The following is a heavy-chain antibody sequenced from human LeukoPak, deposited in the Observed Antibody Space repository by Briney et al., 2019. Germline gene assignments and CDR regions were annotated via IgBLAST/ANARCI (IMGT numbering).Heavy chain of an antibody. CDR2: IIPIFGTA. J-gene: IGHJ3*02. CDR1: GGTFSSYA. D-gene: IGHD3-10*01. V-gene: IGHV1-69*01. Sequence: VASVKVSCKASGGTFSSYAISWVRQAPGQGLEWMGGIIPIFGTANYAQKFQGRVTITADESTSTAYMELSSLRSEDTAVYYWARDSGSGGFDIWGQGTMVTVSS. CDR3: ARDSGSGGFDI.